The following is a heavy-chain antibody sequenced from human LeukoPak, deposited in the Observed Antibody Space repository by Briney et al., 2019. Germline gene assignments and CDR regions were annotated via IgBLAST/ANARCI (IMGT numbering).Heavy chain of an antibody. CDR2: IYYSGST. CDR3: ARAADYDILTGYPYYFDY. CDR1: GGSMSSYH. J-gene: IGHJ4*02. V-gene: IGHV4-59*01. D-gene: IGHD3-9*01. Sequence: KPSETLSLTCTVSGGSMSSYHWNWIRQPPGKRLEWIGDIYYSGSTNYNPSLKSRVTRSVDTSKTQFSLKLSSVTAADTAVYYCARAADYDILTGYPYYFDYWGQGTLVTVSS.